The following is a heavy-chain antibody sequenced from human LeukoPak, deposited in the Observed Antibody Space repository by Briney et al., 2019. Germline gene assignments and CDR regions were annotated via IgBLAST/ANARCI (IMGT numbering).Heavy chain of an antibody. Sequence: PSETLSLTCTVSGGSISSSSYYWGWIRQPPGKGLEWIGSIYYSGSTYYNPSLKSRVTISVDTSKNQFSLKLSSVTAADTAVYYRARRERLESTGFDYWGQGTLVTVSS. D-gene: IGHD5/OR15-5a*01. J-gene: IGHJ4*02. V-gene: IGHV4-39*01. CDR1: GGSISSSSYY. CDR3: ARRERLESTGFDY. CDR2: IYYSGST.